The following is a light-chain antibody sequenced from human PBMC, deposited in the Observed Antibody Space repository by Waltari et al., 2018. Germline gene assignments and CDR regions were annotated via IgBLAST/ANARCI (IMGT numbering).Light chain of an antibody. V-gene: IGKV1-5*03. J-gene: IGKJ2*01. CDR3: QQFHSVPYT. Sequence: DIQMTQSPITLSASVGDRVTLTCRASQSISIYLAWYQQKPGKGPKVLIYKAYSLESGGPSRFSGSGSGTEFTLTISSLQPDDFATYYCQQFHSVPYTVGQGTKLEIK. CDR1: QSISIY. CDR2: KAY.